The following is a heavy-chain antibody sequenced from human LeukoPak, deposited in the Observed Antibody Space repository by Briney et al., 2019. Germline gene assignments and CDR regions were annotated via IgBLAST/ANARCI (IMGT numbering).Heavy chain of an antibody. Sequence: SETLSLTCTVSGGSISSYYWSWIRQPPGKGLEWIGYIYYSGSTNYNPSLKSRVTISVDTSKNQFSLKLSSVTAADTAVYYCARLGFDRGYSGYVVYWGQGTLVTVSS. V-gene: IGHV4-59*08. D-gene: IGHD5-12*01. CDR2: IYYSGST. CDR1: GGSISSYY. J-gene: IGHJ4*02. CDR3: ARLGFDRGYSGYVVY.